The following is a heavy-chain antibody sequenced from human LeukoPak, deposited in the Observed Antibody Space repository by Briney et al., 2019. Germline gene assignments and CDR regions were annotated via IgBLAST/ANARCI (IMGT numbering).Heavy chain of an antibody. CDR1: GVTFDDYA. J-gene: IGHJ4*02. CDR3: AKVTHTYYDDSSGYYDY. V-gene: IGHV3-9*01. D-gene: IGHD3-22*01. CDR2: ISWNSGSI. Sequence: GGSLRLYCAASGVTFDDYAMHWVRQAPGKGLERVSGISWNSGSIGYADSVKGRFTISRDNAKNSLYLQMNSLRAEDTALYYCAKVTHTYYDDSSGYYDYCGQGTLVTVSP.